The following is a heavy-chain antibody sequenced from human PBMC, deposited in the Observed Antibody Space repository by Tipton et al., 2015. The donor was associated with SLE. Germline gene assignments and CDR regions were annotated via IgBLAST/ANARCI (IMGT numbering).Heavy chain of an antibody. CDR1: GGSIRSYY. V-gene: IGHV4-59*12. CDR2: IDYTRGM. D-gene: IGHD4-11*01. CDR3: ARGSYSNYFDY. Sequence: TLSLTCTVSGGSIRSYYWSWIRQPPGKRLEWIGYIDYTRGMKYHPSLESRVTISLDTSKNQFSLKLTSVTAADTAVYYCARGSYSNYFDYWGQGALVTVSS. J-gene: IGHJ4*02.